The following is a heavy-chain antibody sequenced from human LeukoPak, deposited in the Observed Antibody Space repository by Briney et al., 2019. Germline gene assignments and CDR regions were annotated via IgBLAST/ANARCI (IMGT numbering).Heavy chain of an antibody. CDR2: IKEDGTET. Sequence: GGSLRLSCAASGFTFGDYYMSWIRLAPGKGLEWVANIKEDGTETYYVDSVKGRFTISRDNAKNSLYLQMNSLRVEDTAVYYCAKEGRSLQTYWGQGTLVTVSS. V-gene: IGHV3-7*03. J-gene: IGHJ4*02. CDR3: AKEGRSLQTY. CDR1: GFTFGDYY. D-gene: IGHD5-24*01.